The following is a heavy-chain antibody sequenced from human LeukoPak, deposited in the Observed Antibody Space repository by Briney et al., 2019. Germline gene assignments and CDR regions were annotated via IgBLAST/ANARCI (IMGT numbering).Heavy chain of an antibody. J-gene: IGHJ5*02. CDR2: FDPEDGET. Sequence: ASVKVSCKVSGYTLTELSMHWVRQAPGKGLEWMGGFDPEDGETIYAQKFQGRVTITRNTSISTAYMGVSSLRSEDTAVYYCARVHRRCSSTSCYRAAWFDPWGQGTLVTVSS. V-gene: IGHV1-24*01. CDR3: ARVHRRCSSTSCYRAAWFDP. D-gene: IGHD2-2*01. CDR1: GYTLTELS.